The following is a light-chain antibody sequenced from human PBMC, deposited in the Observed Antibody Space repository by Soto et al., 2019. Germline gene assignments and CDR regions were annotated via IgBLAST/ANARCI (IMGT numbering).Light chain of an antibody. CDR2: GAS. CDR1: QGIGNA. J-gene: IGKJ1*01. CDR3: PQNNRFPCT. Sequence: AIQMTQSPSSLSASVGDRVTISCRASQGIGNALGWYQQKPGKPPKVLIYGASNLRSGVPPRFSGSGSGTDFTLAISSLQPDDIVTHYPPQNNRFPCTSVQGTKVNIK. V-gene: IGKV1-6*01.